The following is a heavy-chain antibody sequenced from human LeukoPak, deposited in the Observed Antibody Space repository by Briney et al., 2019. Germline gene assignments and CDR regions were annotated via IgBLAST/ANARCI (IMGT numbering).Heavy chain of an antibody. J-gene: IGHJ4*02. CDR2: IYSGGST. CDR1: GFTVSSNY. CDR3: AREILGYGSGSYVDY. Sequence: GGSLRLSCEASGFTVSSNYMSWVRQAPGKGLEWVSVIYSGGSTYYADSVKGRFTISRDNSKNTLYLQMNSLRAEDTAVYYCAREILGYGSGSYVDYWGQGTLVTVSS. V-gene: IGHV3-66*01. D-gene: IGHD3-10*01.